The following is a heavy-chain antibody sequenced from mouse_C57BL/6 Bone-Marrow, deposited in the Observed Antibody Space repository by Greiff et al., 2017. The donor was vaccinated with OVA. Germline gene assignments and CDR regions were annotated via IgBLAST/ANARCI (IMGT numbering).Heavy chain of an antibody. CDR2: INYDGSST. V-gene: IGHV5-16*01. Sequence: EVQRVESEGGLVQPGSSMKLSCTASGFTFSDYYMAWVRQVPEKGLEWVANINYDGSSTYYLDSLKSRFIISRDNAKNILYLQMSSLKSEDTATYYCERDGYYGYFDVWGTGTTVTVSS. D-gene: IGHD2-2*01. CDR3: ERDGYYGYFDV. CDR1: GFTFSDYY. J-gene: IGHJ1*03.